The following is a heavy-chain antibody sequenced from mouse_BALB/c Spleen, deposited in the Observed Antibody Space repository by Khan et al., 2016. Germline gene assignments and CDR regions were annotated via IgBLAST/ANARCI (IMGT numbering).Heavy chain of an antibody. CDR2: IDPANGNT. V-gene: IGHV14-3*02. CDR3: ARGGYGWFAY. J-gene: IGHJ3*01. D-gene: IGHD2-14*01. CDR1: GFNINDTC. Sequence: VQLKESGAELVKPGASVKLSCTASGFNINDTCMHWVKQRPEQGLEWIGRIDPANGNTKYDPTFQDKAIVTSETASNTAYLQLSSLTSEDTAAYYDARGGYGWFAYWGPATPVTGAA.